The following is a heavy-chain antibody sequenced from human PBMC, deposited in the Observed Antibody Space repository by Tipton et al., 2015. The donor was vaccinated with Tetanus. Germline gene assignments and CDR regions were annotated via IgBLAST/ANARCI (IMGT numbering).Heavy chain of an antibody. J-gene: IGHJ6*03. D-gene: IGHD3/OR15-3a*01. Sequence: SLRLSCSASGFIFSNYWMSWVRQAPGKGLEWVANINRNGGGKYYVDSVKGRFTISRDEAKKSVYLEMSSLTVRDTAVYYCARDRGEDWTNFYYMAVWGKGATVIVSS. CDR3: ARDRGEDWTNFYYMAV. V-gene: IGHV3-7*01. CDR1: GFIFSNYW. CDR2: INRNGGGK.